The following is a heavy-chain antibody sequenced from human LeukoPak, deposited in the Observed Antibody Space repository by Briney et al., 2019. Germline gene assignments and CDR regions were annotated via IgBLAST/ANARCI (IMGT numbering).Heavy chain of an antibody. D-gene: IGHD6-13*01. V-gene: IGHV4-59*08. CDR3: ARHRRDVQLVGHSALDV. J-gene: IGHJ6*02. CDR1: GGSISSYY. CDR2: ISYTGNT. Sequence: SETLSLTCTVSGGSISSYYWSWIRQPPGKGLEWIGYISYTGNTKYNPSLKSRITMSVDTSKIQFSLRLRSVTAADTAVYYCARHRRDVQLVGHSALDVWGQGTTVTVSS.